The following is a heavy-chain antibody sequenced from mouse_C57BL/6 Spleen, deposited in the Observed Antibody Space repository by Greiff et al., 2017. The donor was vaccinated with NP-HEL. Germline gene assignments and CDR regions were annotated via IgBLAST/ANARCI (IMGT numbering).Heavy chain of an antibody. CDR1: GYTFTSYW. D-gene: IGHD1-1*01. J-gene: IGHJ1*03. CDR3: ARRYYGSSYVWYFDV. V-gene: IGHV1-50*01. Sequence: VQLQQPGAELVKPGASVKLSCKASGYTFTSYWMQWVKQRPGQGLEWIGEIDPSDSYTNYNQKFKGKATLTVDTSSSTAYMQLSSMTSEDSAVYYCARRYYGSSYVWYFDVWGTGTTVTVSS. CDR2: IDPSDSYT.